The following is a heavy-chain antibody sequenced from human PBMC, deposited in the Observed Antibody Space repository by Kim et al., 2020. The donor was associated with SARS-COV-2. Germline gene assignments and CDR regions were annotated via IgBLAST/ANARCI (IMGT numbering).Heavy chain of an antibody. CDR3: ARDGGPGGYGMDV. V-gene: IGHV4-39*07. Sequence: NPALKSRVTISVDTSKNQFSLKLSSVTAADTAVYYCARDGGPGGYGMDVWGQGTTVTVSS. J-gene: IGHJ6*02. D-gene: IGHD3-10*01.